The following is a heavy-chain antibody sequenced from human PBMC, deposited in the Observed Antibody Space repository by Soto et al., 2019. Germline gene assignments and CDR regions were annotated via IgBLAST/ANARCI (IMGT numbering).Heavy chain of an antibody. CDR3: TRENSYGHMRPKKDAFDI. D-gene: IGHD5-18*01. V-gene: IGHV3-15*07. J-gene: IGHJ3*02. Sequence: GGSLRLSCGVSGLTLRNVWMNWVRQAPGKGLEWVGHIRSESTGGTTDFAAPVKGRFTISRDDSKSIAYLQMNSLKTEDTAVYYYTRENSYGHMRPKKDAFDIWGQGTMVTVSS. CDR2: IRSESTGGTT. CDR1: GLTLRNVW.